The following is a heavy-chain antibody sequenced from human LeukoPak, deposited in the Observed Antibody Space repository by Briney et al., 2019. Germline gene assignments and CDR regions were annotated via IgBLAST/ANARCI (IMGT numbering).Heavy chain of an antibody. D-gene: IGHD3-9*01. CDR1: GFTFGDYP. CDR2: IRIKRYSGTT. Sequence: GGSLRLSCIASGFTFGDYPMSWVRQAPGKGLEWVSFIRIKRYSGTTEYAASVKGRFTMSRDDSNSIAYLQMDSLTTDDTAVYYCTRGGPNDVLTGRTGYFDYWGQEPWSPSPQ. V-gene: IGHV3-49*04. CDR3: TRGGPNDVLTGRTGYFDY. J-gene: IGHJ4*01.